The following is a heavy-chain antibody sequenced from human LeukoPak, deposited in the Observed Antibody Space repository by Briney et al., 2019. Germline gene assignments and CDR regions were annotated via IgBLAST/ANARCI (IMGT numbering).Heavy chain of an antibody. D-gene: IGHD2-2*03. J-gene: IGHJ4*02. CDR1: GFTFSSYA. CDR3: ARDRRDGYCLGH. V-gene: IGHV3-23*01. CDR2: ISGSGGST. Sequence: GGSLRLSCAASGFTFSSYAMSWVRQAPGKGLEWVSAISGSGGSTYYADSVKGRFTISRDNSKNTLYLQMNSLRAEDTAVYYCARDRRDGYCLGHWGQGTLVTVSS.